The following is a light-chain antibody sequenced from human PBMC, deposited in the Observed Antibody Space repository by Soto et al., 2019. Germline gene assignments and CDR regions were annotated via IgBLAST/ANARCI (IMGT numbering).Light chain of an antibody. CDR3: SSYTSTSTLV. V-gene: IGLV2-14*03. CDR1: NSDVGGYNY. J-gene: IGLJ1*01. CDR2: DVT. Sequence: QSALTQPASVSGSPGQSITISCTGTNSDVGGYNYVSWYQHHPGKAPKLMIFDVTYRPSGVSNRFSGSKSGNTASLTISGLQAEAEADYYCSSYTSTSTLVFGTGTKVTVL.